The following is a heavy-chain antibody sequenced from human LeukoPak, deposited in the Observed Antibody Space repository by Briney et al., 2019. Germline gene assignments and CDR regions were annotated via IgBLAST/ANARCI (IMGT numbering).Heavy chain of an antibody. V-gene: IGHV3-7*01. CDR3: ARDWFISGSYYGMDV. Sequence: GGSLRLSCAASGFTVSSNYMSWVRQAPGKGLEWVANIKQDGSEKYYVDSVKGRFTISRDNAKNSLYLQMNSLRAEDTAVYYCARDWFISGSYYGMDVWGQGTTVTVSS. J-gene: IGHJ6*02. CDR1: GFTVSSNY. CDR2: IKQDGSEK. D-gene: IGHD6-25*01.